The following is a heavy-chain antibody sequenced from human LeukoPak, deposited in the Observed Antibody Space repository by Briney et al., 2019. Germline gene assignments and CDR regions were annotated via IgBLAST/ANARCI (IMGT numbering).Heavy chain of an antibody. CDR3: ARSGNYGEYVL. J-gene: IGHJ4*02. CDR1: GSTFRTYW. CDR2: IYPGDSDT. D-gene: IGHD4-17*01. Sequence: GESLKISCKGSGSTFRTYWIAWVRQMPGKGLEWMGTIYPGDSDTRYSPSFQGQVTISADESISTAYLQWTSLKASDTAIYYCARSGNYGEYVLWGQGTLVTVSS. V-gene: IGHV5-51*01.